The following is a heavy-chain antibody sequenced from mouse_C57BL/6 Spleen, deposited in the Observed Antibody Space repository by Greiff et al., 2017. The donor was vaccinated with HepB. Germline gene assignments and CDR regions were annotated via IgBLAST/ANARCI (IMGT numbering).Heavy chain of an antibody. V-gene: IGHV3-6*01. CDR2: ISYDGSN. Sequence: EVQLQQSGPGLVKPSQSLSLTCSVTGYSITSGYYWNWIRQFPGNKLEWMGYISYDGSNNYNPSLKNRISITRDTSKNQFFLKLNSVTTEDTATYYCARDCGGEGAMDYWGQGTSVTVSS. D-gene: IGHD3-3*01. J-gene: IGHJ4*01. CDR1: GYSITSGYY. CDR3: ARDCGGEGAMDY.